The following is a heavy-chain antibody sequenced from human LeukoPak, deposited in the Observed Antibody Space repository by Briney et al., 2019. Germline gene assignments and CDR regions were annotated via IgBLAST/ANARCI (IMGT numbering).Heavy chain of an antibody. CDR2: IWVNGNDK. CDR3: ARDADTCSRYSRFDY. CDR1: AFTFSYYG. J-gene: IGHJ4*02. D-gene: IGHD3-22*01. V-gene: IGHV3-33*01. Sequence: GGSLRLSCAASAFTFSYYGMHWVRQAPGKGLEWVAVIWVNGNDKYYADSVKGRFAISRDNSKNTVYLQMNSLRAEDTAVYYCARDADTCSRYSRFDYWGQGTLVAVSS.